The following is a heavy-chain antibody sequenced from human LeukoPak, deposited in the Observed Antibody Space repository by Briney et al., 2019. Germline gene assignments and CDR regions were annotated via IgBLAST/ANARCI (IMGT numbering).Heavy chain of an antibody. Sequence: GGSLRLSCAASGFTFSTYAMSWVRQAPGKGLEWVSAISGSGSRTYYADSVKGRFTVSRDNSKNTLYLQMNSLRAEDTAIYYCAREPTAAGYVDYWGQGTLATVSS. CDR2: ISGSGSRT. CDR1: GFTFSTYA. CDR3: AREPTAAGYVDY. J-gene: IGHJ4*02. D-gene: IGHD3-16*01. V-gene: IGHV3-23*01.